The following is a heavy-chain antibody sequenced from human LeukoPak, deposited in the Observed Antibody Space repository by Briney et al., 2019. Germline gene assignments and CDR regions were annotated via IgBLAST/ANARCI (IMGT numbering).Heavy chain of an antibody. J-gene: IGHJ4*02. V-gene: IGHV3-23*01. CDR2: ISGSGGGT. CDR3: AKRGVVIRVILVGFHKEAYYFDS. Sequence: GGSLRLSCAVSGITLSNYGMSWVRQAPGKGLEWVAGISGSGGGTNYADSVKGRFTISRYNPKNTLYLQMNGLRAEDTAVYFCAKRGVVIRVILVGFHKEAYYFDSWGQGALVTVSS. D-gene: IGHD3-22*01. CDR1: GITLSNYG.